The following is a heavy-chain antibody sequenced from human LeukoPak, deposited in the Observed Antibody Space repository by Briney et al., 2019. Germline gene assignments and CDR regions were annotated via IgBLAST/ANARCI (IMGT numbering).Heavy chain of an antibody. D-gene: IGHD2/OR15-2a*01. CDR3: ARGYVLLDY. V-gene: IGHV3-30*03. Sequence: PGGSLRLSCAASGFTFSTYWMAWVRQAPGKGLEWVAVISYDGSNKYYADSVKGRFTISRDNSKNTLYLQMGSLRAEDMAVYYCARGYVLLDYWGQGTLVTVSS. CDR2: ISYDGSNK. J-gene: IGHJ4*02. CDR1: GFTFSTYW.